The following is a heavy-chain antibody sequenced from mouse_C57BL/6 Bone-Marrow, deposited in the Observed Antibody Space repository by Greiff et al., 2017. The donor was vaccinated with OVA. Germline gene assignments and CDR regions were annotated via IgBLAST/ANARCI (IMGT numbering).Heavy chain of an antibody. CDR3: ARRRHWYFDV. J-gene: IGHJ1*03. D-gene: IGHD1-2*01. Sequence: QVQLQQPGAELVRPGSSVKLSCKASGYTFTIYWMHWVKQRPIQGLEWIGNIDPSDSETHYNQKFKDKATLTVDKSSSTAYMQLSSLTSEDSAVYYCARRRHWYFDVWGTGTTVTVSS. CDR2: IDPSDSET. CDR1: GYTFTIYW. V-gene: IGHV1-52*01.